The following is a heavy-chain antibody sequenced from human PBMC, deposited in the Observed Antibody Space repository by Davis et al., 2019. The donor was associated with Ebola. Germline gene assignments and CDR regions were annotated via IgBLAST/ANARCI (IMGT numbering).Heavy chain of an antibody. CDR3: AASAGTVGKFDF. CDR1: GFTFSSSG. CDR2: IVLGSGNT. J-gene: IGHJ4*02. V-gene: IGHV1-58*02. D-gene: IGHD1-14*01. Sequence: AASVKVSCKASGFTFSSSGMQWVRQARGQRLEWIGGIVLGSGNTNCAQKFRERLTMTRDMSTSTAYMELSSLRFEDTAVYYCAASAGTVGKFDFWGQGTLVTVTS.